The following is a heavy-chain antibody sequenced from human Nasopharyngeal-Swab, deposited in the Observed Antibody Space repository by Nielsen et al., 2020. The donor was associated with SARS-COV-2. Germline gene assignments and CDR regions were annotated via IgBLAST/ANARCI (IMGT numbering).Heavy chain of an antibody. V-gene: IGHV3-30*04. CDR2: TSSDVTNK. CDR1: GFTLSTYT. CDR3: AREEEVIAATPRSHYYGMDV. D-gene: IGHD2-15*01. J-gene: IGHJ6*02. Sequence: GASLKISCAASGFTLSTYTMHWVRQAPGKGLEWVAVTSSDVTNKFYADSVRGRFTISRDDSKNTLYLQMNSLTAQDTAVYYCAREEEVIAATPRSHYYGMDVWGQGTTVTVSS.